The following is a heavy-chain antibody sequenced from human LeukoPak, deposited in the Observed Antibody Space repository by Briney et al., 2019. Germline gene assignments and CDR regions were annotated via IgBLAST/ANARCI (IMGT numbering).Heavy chain of an antibody. J-gene: IGHJ4*01. CDR2: INPNSGGT. D-gene: IGHD3-22*01. CDR3: AASPYYYDSSGYSY. Sequence: ASVKVSCKASGYTFTGYYMHWVRQAPGQGLEWMGWINPNSGGTNYAQKFQERVTITRDMSTSTAYMELSSLRSEDTAVYYCAASPYYYDSSGYSYWGQEPWSPSPQ. CDR1: GYTFTGYY. V-gene: IGHV1-2*02.